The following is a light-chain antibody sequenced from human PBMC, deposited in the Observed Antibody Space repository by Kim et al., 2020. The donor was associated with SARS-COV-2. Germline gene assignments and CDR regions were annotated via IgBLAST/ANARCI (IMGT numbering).Light chain of an antibody. V-gene: IGLV3-21*04. CDR1: HIGGKS. CDR3: QVWDSSSEHVV. CDR2: YYR. Sequence: PVQTVTLHCGGDHIGGKSFHWYPQMPGQVPGGVIFYYRDRPPGILARFSGSNSDNTATLTISGVEAGDEADYYCQVWDSSSEHVVFCGGTKLTVL. J-gene: IGLJ2*01.